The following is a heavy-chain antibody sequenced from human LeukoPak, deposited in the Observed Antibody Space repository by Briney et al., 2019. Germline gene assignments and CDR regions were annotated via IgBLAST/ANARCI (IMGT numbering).Heavy chain of an antibody. CDR3: ARSASGTNYKGCFDP. Sequence: SETLSLTCTVSGGSISSGGYYWTWVRQHPGKGLEWIGYIHYSGSTYYNPSLRSRLTISVDTSKNQFSLKLSSVTAADTAVYYCARSASGTNYKGCFDPWGQGTLVTASS. J-gene: IGHJ5*02. CDR1: GGSISSGGYY. CDR2: IHYSGST. D-gene: IGHD3-10*01. V-gene: IGHV4-31*03.